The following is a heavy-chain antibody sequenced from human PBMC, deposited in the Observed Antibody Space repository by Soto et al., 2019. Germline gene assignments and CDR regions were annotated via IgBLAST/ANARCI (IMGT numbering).Heavy chain of an antibody. Sequence: GGSLRLSCAASGFTFSSYGMHWVRQAPGKGLEWVAVISYDGSNKYYADSVKGRFTISRDNSKNTLYLQMNSLRAEDTAVYYCAGYRYYDFWSGSKAPYWSGMDVWGQGTTVTVSS. CDR1: GFTFSSYG. CDR3: AGYRYYDFWSGSKAPYWSGMDV. D-gene: IGHD3-3*01. V-gene: IGHV3-30*03. J-gene: IGHJ6*02. CDR2: ISYDGSNK.